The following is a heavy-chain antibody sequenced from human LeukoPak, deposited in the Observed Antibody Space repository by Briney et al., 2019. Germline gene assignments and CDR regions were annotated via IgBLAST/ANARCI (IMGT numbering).Heavy chain of an antibody. V-gene: IGHV3-53*01. D-gene: IGHD3-22*01. J-gene: IGHJ4*02. CDR3: ARDSLRSSGYY. Sequence: WGSLRLSCAAAGFTVSNNYMSWVRQAPGKGLEWVSVIYSGNSIYYADSVKGRFTISRDNSKNTLYLQMNSLRAEDTAVYYCARDSLRSSGYYWGQGTLVTVSS. CDR2: IYSGNSI. CDR1: GFTVSNNY.